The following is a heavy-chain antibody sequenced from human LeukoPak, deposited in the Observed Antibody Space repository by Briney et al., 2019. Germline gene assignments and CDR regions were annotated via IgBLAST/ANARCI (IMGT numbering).Heavy chain of an antibody. J-gene: IGHJ4*02. CDR2: IKQDGSER. V-gene: IGHV3-7*03. D-gene: IGHD3-3*01. CDR3: AKDHDFWSGYSDY. CDR1: GFTFSIYW. Sequence: GGSLRLSCAASGFTFSIYWMSWVRQAPGKGLEWVANIKQDGSERYYVDSVKGRFTLSRDNAKNSLYLQMNSLRAEDTAVYYCAKDHDFWSGYSDYWGQGTLVTVSS.